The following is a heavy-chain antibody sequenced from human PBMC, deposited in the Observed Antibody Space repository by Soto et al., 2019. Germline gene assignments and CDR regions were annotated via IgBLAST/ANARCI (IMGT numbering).Heavy chain of an antibody. CDR2: IIPIIGVT. D-gene: IGHD4-17*01. CDR1: GGTLSSYT. J-gene: IGHJ3*02. Sequence: QVQLVQSGAEVKKPGSSVKVSCKASGGTLSSYTISWVRQAPGQGLEWMGRIIPIIGVTNNAQKFQGRVTITADKYTNTAYRARSSLKSVDTAVYYWAKGGAPGAHDYCDHATFDIWGQGTVVPVSS. V-gene: IGHV1-69*02. CDR3: AKGGAPGAHDYCDHATFDI.